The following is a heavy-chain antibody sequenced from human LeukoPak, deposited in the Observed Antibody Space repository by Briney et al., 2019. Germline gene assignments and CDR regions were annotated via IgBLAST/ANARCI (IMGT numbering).Heavy chain of an antibody. CDR3: ARVYGDYPSYFDL. V-gene: IGHV4-31*03. CDR2: IYYSGRT. CDR1: GDSIRSGGYY. D-gene: IGHD4-17*01. J-gene: IGHJ4*02. Sequence: SETLSLTCTVSGDSIRSGGYYWGWIRQHPVKGLEWIGYIYYSGRTYYNTSLQSRFTISVDTSKNQFSLKLSSVTAADTAVYYCARVYGDYPSYFDLWGQGTLVTVSS.